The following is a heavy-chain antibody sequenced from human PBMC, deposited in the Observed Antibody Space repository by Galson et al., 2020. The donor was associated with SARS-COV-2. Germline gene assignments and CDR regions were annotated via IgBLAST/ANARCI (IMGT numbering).Heavy chain of an antibody. CDR1: GLNFRDNY. Sequence: NSGGSLRLSCAASGLNFRDNYMSWIRQAPGKGLEWLAFFSRSGISIYYASSVEGRFTISRDSAKNSLSLQMNSLRVEDTAVYYCARALRGYNFFDLWGRGTLVTVSS. CDR2: FSRSGISI. CDR3: ARALRGYNFFDL. D-gene: IGHD5-12*01. V-gene: IGHV3-11*04. J-gene: IGHJ2*01.